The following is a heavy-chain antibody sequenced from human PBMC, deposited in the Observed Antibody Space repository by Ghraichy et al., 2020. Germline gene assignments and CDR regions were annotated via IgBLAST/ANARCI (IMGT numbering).Heavy chain of an antibody. V-gene: IGHV4-4*02. J-gene: IGHJ4*02. CDR3: AREPPHSPSIAARPEYYFDY. CDR2: IYHSGST. CDR1: GGSISSSNW. Sequence: SETLSLTCAVSGGSISSSNWWSWVRQPPGKGLEWIGEIYHSGSTNYNPSLKSRVTISVDKSKNQFSLKLSSVTAADTAVYYCAREPPHSPSIAARPEYYFDYWGQGTLVTVSS. D-gene: IGHD6-6*01.